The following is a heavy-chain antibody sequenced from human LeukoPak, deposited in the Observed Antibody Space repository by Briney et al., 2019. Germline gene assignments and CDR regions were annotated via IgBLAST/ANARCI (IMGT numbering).Heavy chain of an antibody. D-gene: IGHD3-10*01. Sequence: SQTLSLTCTVSGGSISSGDYYWSWIRQPPGKGLEWIGYIYYSGSTYYNPSLKSRVTISVDTSKNQFSLKLSSVTAADTAVYYCARRSGARYYYYGMDVWGQGTTVTVSS. V-gene: IGHV4-30-4*01. CDR3: ARRSGARYYYYGMDV. CDR1: GGSISSGDYY. CDR2: IYYSGST. J-gene: IGHJ6*02.